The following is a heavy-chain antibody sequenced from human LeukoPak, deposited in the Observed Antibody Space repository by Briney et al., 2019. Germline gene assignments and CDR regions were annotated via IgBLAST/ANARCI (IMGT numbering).Heavy chain of an antibody. V-gene: IGHV4-59*01. CDR1: GGSTSSYY. CDR3: ARTIAVAGLHDAFDI. D-gene: IGHD6-19*01. CDR2: IYYSGST. Sequence: KPSETLSLTCTVSGGSTSSYYWSWIRQPPGKGLEWIGYIYYSGSTNYNPSLKSRVTISVDTSKNQFSLKLSSVTAADTAVYYCARTIAVAGLHDAFDIWGQGTMVTVSS. J-gene: IGHJ3*02.